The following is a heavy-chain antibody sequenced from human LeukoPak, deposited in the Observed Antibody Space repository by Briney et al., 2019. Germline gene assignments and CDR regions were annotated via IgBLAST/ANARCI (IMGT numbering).Heavy chain of an antibody. D-gene: IGHD5-12*01. CDR1: GGSISSYY. Sequence: SETLSLTCTVSGGSISSYYCSWIRQPPGKGLEWIGYIYYSGSTNYNPSLKSRVTISVDTSKNQFSLKLSSVTAADTAVYYCARGMDIVATDYWGQGTLLTVSS. CDR3: ARGMDIVATDY. V-gene: IGHV4-59*01. CDR2: IYYSGST. J-gene: IGHJ4*02.